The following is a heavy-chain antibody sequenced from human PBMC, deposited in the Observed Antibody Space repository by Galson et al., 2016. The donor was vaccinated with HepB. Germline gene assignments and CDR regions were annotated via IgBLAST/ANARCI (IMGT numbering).Heavy chain of an antibody. D-gene: IGHD6-13*01. Sequence: SLRLSCAASGFTFSNYWMNWVRQAPGKGLEWVANIIQDGSEKYYVDSVKGRFTISRDNAKNTLYLQMNSLRAEDTAVYYCAKDAIGNWYQHTYYYYYMDVRGKRTTVNVSS. J-gene: IGHJ6*03. CDR1: GFTFSNYW. V-gene: IGHV3-7*03. CDR3: AKDAIGNWYQHTYYYYYMDV. CDR2: IIQDGSEK.